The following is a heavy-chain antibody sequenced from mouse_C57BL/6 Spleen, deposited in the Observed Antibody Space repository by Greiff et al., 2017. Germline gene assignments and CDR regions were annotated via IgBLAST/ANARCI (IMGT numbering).Heavy chain of an antibody. J-gene: IGHJ3*01. CDR2: IYPGSSDT. D-gene: IGHD1-1*01. CDR3: TRPNYYGSNYACFAY. V-gene: IGHV1-5*01. CDR1: GYTFTSYW. Sequence: EVQLQQSGTVLARPGASVKMSCKTSGYTFTSYWMHWVKQRPGQGLEWIGAIYPGSSDTSYNQKFKGKAKLTAVTSASTAYMELSSLTNEDSAVYYCTRPNYYGSNYACFAYWGQGTLLTVSA.